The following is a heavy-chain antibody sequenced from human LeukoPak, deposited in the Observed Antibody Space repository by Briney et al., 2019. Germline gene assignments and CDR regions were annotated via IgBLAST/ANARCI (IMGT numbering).Heavy chain of an antibody. Sequence: GGSLRLSCAASGFTFTSYAMSWVRQAPGKGLEWVSTISDSAYSTFYADSVKGRFTISRDDSQNTLYLQMNSLRAEDTAVYYCAKDLYSSSWYDHYYYYYGMDVWGQGTTVIVSS. CDR3: AKDLYSSSWYDHYYYYYGMDV. D-gene: IGHD6-13*01. CDR2: ISDSAYST. J-gene: IGHJ6*02. CDR1: GFTFTSYA. V-gene: IGHV3-23*01.